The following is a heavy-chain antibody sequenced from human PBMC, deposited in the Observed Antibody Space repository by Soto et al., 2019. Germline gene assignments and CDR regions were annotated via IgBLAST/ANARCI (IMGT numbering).Heavy chain of an antibody. CDR1: GDSVSSNSAA. J-gene: IGHJ5*02. D-gene: IGHD3-10*01. CDR3: AREHRADNWFDP. CDR2: TYYRSKWYN. V-gene: IGHV6-1*01. Sequence: LTCAISGDSVSSNSAARNWIRQFPSGGLEWLGRTYYRSKWYNDYAVSVKSRITINPDTSKNQFSLQLNSVTPEDTAVYYCAREHRADNWFDPWGQGTLVTVSS.